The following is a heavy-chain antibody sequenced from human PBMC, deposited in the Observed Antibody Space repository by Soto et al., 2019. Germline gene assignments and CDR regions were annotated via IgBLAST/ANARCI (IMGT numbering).Heavy chain of an antibody. Sequence: PSETLSLTCAVSGGSISSEYFWNWVRQSPGKGLEWIGYIYHSGSTNYNPSLKSRVTISVDTSKNQFSLKLSSVTAADTAVYYCARVRNPYYDILSYYYYYGMDVWGQGTTVTVSS. J-gene: IGHJ6*02. CDR3: ARVRNPYYDILSYYYYYGMDV. D-gene: IGHD3-9*01. CDR1: GGSISSEY. V-gene: IGHV4-59*01. CDR2: IYHSGST.